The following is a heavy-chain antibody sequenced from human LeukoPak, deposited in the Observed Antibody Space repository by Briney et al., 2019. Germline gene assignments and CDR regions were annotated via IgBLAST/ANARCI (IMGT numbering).Heavy chain of an antibody. Sequence: GASVKVSCKASGGTFSSYAISWVRQAPGQGLEWMGGIIPIFGTANYAQKFRGRVTITADESTSTAYMELSSLRSEDTAVYYCARGPIAAADYYYYYMDVWGKGTTVTVSS. CDR3: ARGPIAAADYYYYYMDV. CDR1: GGTFSSYA. V-gene: IGHV1-69*13. CDR2: IIPIFGTA. D-gene: IGHD6-13*01. J-gene: IGHJ6*03.